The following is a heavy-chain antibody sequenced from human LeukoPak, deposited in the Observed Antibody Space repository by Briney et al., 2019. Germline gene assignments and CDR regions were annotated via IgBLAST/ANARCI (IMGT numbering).Heavy chain of an antibody. J-gene: IGHJ4*02. Sequence: GGSLRLSCEGSGFIASGSFMTWVRQAPGKGLEWVSFISSSSSYIYYADSVRGRFTISRDNAKNSLYLQMNSLRAEDTAVYYCARGEWSSSPFDYWGQGTLVTVSS. CDR2: ISSSSSYI. V-gene: IGHV3-21*01. CDR1: GFIASGSF. D-gene: IGHD6-6*01. CDR3: ARGEWSSSPFDY.